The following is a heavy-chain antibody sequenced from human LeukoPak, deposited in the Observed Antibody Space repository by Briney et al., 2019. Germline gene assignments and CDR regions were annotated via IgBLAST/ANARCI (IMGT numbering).Heavy chain of an antibody. Sequence: PGGSLRLSCAASGFTFSSYAMSWVRQAPGKGLEWVSAISGSGGSTYYADSVKGRFTISRDNSKNTLYLQMNSLRAEDTAVYYCAKDRPPKNYGGNIDAFDIWGQGTMVTVSS. CDR3: AKDRPPKNYGGNIDAFDI. J-gene: IGHJ3*02. CDR2: ISGSGGST. CDR1: GFTFSSYA. V-gene: IGHV3-23*01. D-gene: IGHD4-23*01.